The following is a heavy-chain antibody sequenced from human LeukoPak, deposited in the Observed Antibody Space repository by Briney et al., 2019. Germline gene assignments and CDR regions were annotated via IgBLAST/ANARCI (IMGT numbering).Heavy chain of an antibody. Sequence: GGSLRLSCAASGFTFSSYWMSWVRQAPGKGLEWVANIKQDGSEKYYVDSVKGRFTISRDNAKNSLYLQMNSLRAEDTAVYYCARWAGWLRSGWDYWGQGTLVTVSS. CDR3: ARWAGWLRSGWDY. CDR2: IKQDGSEK. J-gene: IGHJ4*02. D-gene: IGHD5-12*01. V-gene: IGHV3-7*03. CDR1: GFTFSSYW.